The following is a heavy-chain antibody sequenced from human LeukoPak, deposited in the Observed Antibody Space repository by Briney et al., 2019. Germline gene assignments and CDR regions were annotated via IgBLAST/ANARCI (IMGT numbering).Heavy chain of an antibody. CDR2: ISHSGST. Sequence: PSETLSLTCTVSGYSISSGYYWGWIRQPPGKGLEWIGSISHSGSTYYNPSLKRRVTISVDKSKNQFSLKLSSVTAADTAVYYCARSYYYYGSGSLDYWGQGTLVTVSS. V-gene: IGHV4-38-2*02. CDR1: GYSISSGYY. CDR3: ARSYYYYGSGSLDY. J-gene: IGHJ4*02. D-gene: IGHD3-10*01.